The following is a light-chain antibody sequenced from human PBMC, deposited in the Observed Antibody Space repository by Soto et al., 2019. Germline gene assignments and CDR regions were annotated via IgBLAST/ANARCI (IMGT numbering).Light chain of an antibody. J-gene: IGKJ3*01. CDR3: QQYYSTLLT. Sequence: DIVMTQSPDSLAVSLGERATINCKSSQSVLYSSNNKNYLAWYQQKPGQPPKLLIYWGSTRESGVPDRFSGSGSGTDFTLTISSLQAEDVAVYYCQQYYSTLLTFGPGTKVDIK. CDR2: WGS. V-gene: IGKV4-1*01. CDR1: QSVLYSSNNKNY.